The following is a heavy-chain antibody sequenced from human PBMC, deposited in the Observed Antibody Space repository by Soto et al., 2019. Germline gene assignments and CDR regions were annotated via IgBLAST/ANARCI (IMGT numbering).Heavy chain of an antibody. Sequence: QVQLVESGGGVVQPGRSLRLSCAASGFTFSSYAMHRVRQAPGKGLEWVAVISYDGSNKYYADSVKGRFTISRDNSKNPLYLQMNSLRAEDTAVYYCARGLGTKGYSGYDALLYWGQGTLVTVSS. J-gene: IGHJ4*02. D-gene: IGHD5-12*01. CDR2: ISYDGSNK. V-gene: IGHV3-30-3*01. CDR1: GFTFSSYA. CDR3: ARGLGTKGYSGYDALLY.